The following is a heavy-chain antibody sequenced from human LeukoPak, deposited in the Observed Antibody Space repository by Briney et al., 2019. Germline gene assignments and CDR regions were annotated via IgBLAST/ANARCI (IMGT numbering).Heavy chain of an antibody. CDR2: IRSDGSDA. Sequence: GVLRLSCAASGFTFSDTWMHWVRQVPGKGLVWVSRIRSDGSDARYAESVKGRFTISRDNAKNTLYLQMNSLRAEDTAVYYCARDLEDSSGYDPPYMDVWGKGTTVTISS. CDR3: ARDLEDSSGYDPPYMDV. D-gene: IGHD3-22*01. V-gene: IGHV3-74*01. CDR1: GFTFSDTW. J-gene: IGHJ6*03.